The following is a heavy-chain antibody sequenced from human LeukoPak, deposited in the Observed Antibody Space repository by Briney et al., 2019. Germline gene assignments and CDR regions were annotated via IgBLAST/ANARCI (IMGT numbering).Heavy chain of an antibody. CDR3: ARHAVAWQLVGSLGY. CDR2: IYYSGST. D-gene: IGHD6-6*01. V-gene: IGHV4-39*01. J-gene: IGHJ4*02. CDR1: GGSTSSSSYY. Sequence: SETLSLTCTVSGGSTSSSSYYWGWIRQPPGKGLEGIGSIYYSGSTYYNPSLKSRVTTSVDTSKNQFSLKLSSVTAADTAVYYCARHAVAWQLVGSLGYWGQGTLVTVSS.